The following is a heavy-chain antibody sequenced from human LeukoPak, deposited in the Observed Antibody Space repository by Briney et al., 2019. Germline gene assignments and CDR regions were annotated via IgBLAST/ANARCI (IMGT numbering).Heavy chain of an antibody. D-gene: IGHD3-22*01. CDR2: IYYSGST. J-gene: IGHJ4*02. CDR3: AREDSSGYYWFDY. CDR1: GGSPSSYN. V-gene: IGHV4-59*01. Sequence: PSQTLSLTCTVSGGSPSSYNWSWIRQPPGKGLEWIGYIYYSGSTNYNPSLKSRVTISVDTSKNQFSLKLSSVTAADTAVYYCAREDSSGYYWFDYWGQGTLVTVSS.